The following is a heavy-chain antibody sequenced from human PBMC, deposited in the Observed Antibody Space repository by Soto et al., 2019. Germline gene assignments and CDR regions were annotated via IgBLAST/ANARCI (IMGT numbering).Heavy chain of an antibody. CDR3: ARLIEVTAIIYFDY. V-gene: IGHV4-59*08. Sequence: ETLSLTCTVSGGSISSYYWSWIRQPPGKGLEWIGYIYYSGSTNYNPSLKSRVTISVDTSKNQFSLKLSSVTAADTAVYYCARLIEVTAIIYFDYWGQGTLVTVSS. CDR2: IYYSGST. D-gene: IGHD2-21*02. J-gene: IGHJ4*02. CDR1: GGSISSYY.